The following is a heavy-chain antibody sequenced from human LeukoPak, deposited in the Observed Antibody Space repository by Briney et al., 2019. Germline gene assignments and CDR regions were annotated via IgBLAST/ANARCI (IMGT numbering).Heavy chain of an antibody. V-gene: IGHV4-39*01. CDR1: GGSISSSSYY. CDR3: ARRGDSSSWYERSYYFDY. J-gene: IGHJ4*02. D-gene: IGHD6-13*01. CDR2: IYYSGST. Sequence: SETLSLTXTVSGGSISSSSYYWGWIRQPPGKGLEWIGSIYYSGSTYYNPSLKSRVTISVDTSKNQFSLKLSSVTAADTAVYYCARRGDSSSWYERSYYFDYWGQGTLVTVSS.